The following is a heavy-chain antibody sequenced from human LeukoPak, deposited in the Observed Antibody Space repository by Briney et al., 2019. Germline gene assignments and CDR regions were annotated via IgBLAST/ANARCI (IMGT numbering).Heavy chain of an antibody. CDR3: TTGYDRSDF. CDR2: IKSKTDGWTT. J-gene: IGHJ4*02. CDR1: GFTFSNAW. V-gene: IGHV3-15*01. Sequence: TGGSLRLSCAASGFTFSNAWMTWVRQAPGKGLEWVGRIKSKTDGWTTDYAAPVKGRFTVSRDDSKNTLYLQMNSLKTEDTAVYYCTTGYDRSDFWGQGTLVTVSS. D-gene: IGHD3-22*01.